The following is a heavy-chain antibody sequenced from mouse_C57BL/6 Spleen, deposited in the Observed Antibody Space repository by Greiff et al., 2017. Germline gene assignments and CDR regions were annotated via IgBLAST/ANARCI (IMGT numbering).Heavy chain of an antibody. CDR2: ISNGGGST. CDR3: ARHSSFSWYFDV. Sequence: EVQGVESGGGLVQPGGSLKLSCAASGFTFSDYYLSWVRQTPEKRLEWVAYISNGGGSTYYPDTVKGRFTISRDNAKKALYLHRSRLKEEDTAMYYCARHSSFSWYFDVWGTGTTVTVSS. CDR1: GFTFSDYY. D-gene: IGHD1-1*01. V-gene: IGHV5-12*01. J-gene: IGHJ1*03.